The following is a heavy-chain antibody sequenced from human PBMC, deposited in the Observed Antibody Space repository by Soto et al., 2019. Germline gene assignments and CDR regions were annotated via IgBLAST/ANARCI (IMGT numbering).Heavy chain of an antibody. CDR1: GGTFSSYA. V-gene: IGHV1-69*13. J-gene: IGHJ4*02. D-gene: IGHD2-21*02. CDR2: IIPIFGTA. CDR3: ARPHRAYCGGDCYSLEG. Sequence: SVKVSCKASGGTFSSYAISWLRQSPGQGLEWMGGIIPIFGTANYAQKFQGRVTITADESTSTAYMELSSLRSEDTAVYYCARPHRAYCGGDCYSLEGWGQGTQVTVSS.